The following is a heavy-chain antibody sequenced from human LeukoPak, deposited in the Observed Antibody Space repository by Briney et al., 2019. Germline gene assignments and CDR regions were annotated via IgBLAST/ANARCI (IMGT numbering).Heavy chain of an antibody. CDR3: AKGASIFGVVITNFDY. J-gene: IGHJ4*02. CDR2: IGGSGGST. D-gene: IGHD3-3*01. CDR1: GFTFSSYA. Sequence: GGSLRLSCAASGFTFSSYAMSWVRQAPGKGLEWVSAIGGSGGSTYYADSVKGRFTISRDNSKNTLYLQMNSLRAEDTAVYYCAKGASIFGVVITNFDYWGQGTLVTVSS. V-gene: IGHV3-23*01.